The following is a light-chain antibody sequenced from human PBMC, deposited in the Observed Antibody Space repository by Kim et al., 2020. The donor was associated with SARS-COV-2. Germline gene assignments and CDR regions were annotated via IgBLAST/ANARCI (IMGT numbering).Light chain of an antibody. CDR1: QSISSY. CDR3: QQSYSTFCT. CDR2: AAS. J-gene: IGKJ2*02. V-gene: IGKV1-39*01. Sequence: SASVGDRVTISCRASQSISSYLSWYQQKPGKAPMLLIYAASSLQSGVPSRFSGSGSGTDFTLTISSLQPEDFATYYCQQSYSTFCTFGQGTKLEI.